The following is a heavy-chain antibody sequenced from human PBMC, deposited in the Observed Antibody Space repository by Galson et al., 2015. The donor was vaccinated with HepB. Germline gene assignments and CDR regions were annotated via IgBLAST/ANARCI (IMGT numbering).Heavy chain of an antibody. CDR3: ARSPGISGRGRLEYSGYKFLDP. CDR1: GFTFSRYS. D-gene: IGHD5-12*01. CDR2: ISSSSSYI. V-gene: IGHV3-21*01. Sequence: SLRLSCAASGFTFSRYSMNWVRQAPGKGLEWVSSISSSSSYIYYADSVKGRFTISRDNAKNSLYLQMNSLRAEDTAVYYCARSPGISGRGRLEYSGYKFLDPWGQGTLVTVSS. J-gene: IGHJ5*02.